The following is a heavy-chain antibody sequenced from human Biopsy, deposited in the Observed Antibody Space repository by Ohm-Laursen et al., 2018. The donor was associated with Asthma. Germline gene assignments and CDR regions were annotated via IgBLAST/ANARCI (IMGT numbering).Heavy chain of an antibody. CDR1: GGSISSGGYS. D-gene: IGHD5-24*01. Sequence: TLSLTCDVSGGSISSGGYSWSWIRQPPGKGLEWIGYIYHSGSTYYNPSLKSRVTISVDRSKNQFSLKLSSVTAADTAVYYCARVKDGYNFDYWGQGTLVTVSS. CDR2: IYHSGST. V-gene: IGHV4-30-2*01. CDR3: ARVKDGYNFDY. J-gene: IGHJ4*02.